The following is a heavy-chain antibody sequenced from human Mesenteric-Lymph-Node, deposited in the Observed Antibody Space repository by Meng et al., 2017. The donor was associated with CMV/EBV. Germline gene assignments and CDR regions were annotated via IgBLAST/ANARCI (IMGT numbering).Heavy chain of an antibody. CDR1: GFTFDDYA. CDR3: AKGKGGSYFDN. D-gene: IGHD1-26*01. CDR2: ITWNSGSI. V-gene: IGHV3-9*01. Sequence: SLKISCAASGFTFDDYAMHWVRQAPGKGLEWVSGITWNSGSIAYADSVKGRFTISRDNAKNSLYLQMDSLRSEDTALYFCAKGKGGSYFDNWGQGTLVTVSS. J-gene: IGHJ4*02.